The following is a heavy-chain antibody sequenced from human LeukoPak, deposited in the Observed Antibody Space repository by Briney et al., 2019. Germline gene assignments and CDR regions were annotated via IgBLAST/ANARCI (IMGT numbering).Heavy chain of an antibody. CDR3: ARGTNPPYFDS. CDR1: GYTFDTYG. D-gene: IGHD2-8*01. J-gene: IGHJ4*02. Sequence: ASVKVSCKASGYTFDTYGISWVRQAPGQGLEWMGWISADNGNTNYAQKVQGRVTMTTDTSTNTAYMELRSLRSDDTAVYYCARGTNPPYFDSWGQGTLVAVSS. V-gene: IGHV1-18*01. CDR2: ISADNGNT.